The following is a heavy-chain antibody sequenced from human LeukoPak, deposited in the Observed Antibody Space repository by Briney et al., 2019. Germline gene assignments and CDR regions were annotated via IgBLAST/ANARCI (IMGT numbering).Heavy chain of an antibody. Sequence: SEALSLTCTVSGGSISSSYWSWIRQPPGEGLDWIGYIYYSGSTSYNPSLQSRVTISVDTSKNQFSLKLSSVTAADTAVYYCARGVEMATIVFDYWGQGTLVTVSS. D-gene: IGHD5-24*01. CDR2: IYYSGST. J-gene: IGHJ4*02. CDR3: ARGVEMATIVFDY. CDR1: GGSISSSY. V-gene: IGHV4-59*01.